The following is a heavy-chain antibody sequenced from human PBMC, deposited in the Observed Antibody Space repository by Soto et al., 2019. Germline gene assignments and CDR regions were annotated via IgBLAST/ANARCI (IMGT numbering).Heavy chain of an antibody. V-gene: IGHV4-59*01. D-gene: IGHD3-22*01. CDR3: ARGYYDSSGYYPHTYYFDY. J-gene: IGHJ4*02. CDR1: GGSISSYY. CDR2: IYYSGST. Sequence: QVQLQESGPGLVKPSETLSLTCTVSGGSISSYYWSWIRQPPGKGLEWIGFIYYSGSTNYNPSLKSRVTISVDTSKHQFSLKLSSVTAADTAVYYCARGYYDSSGYYPHTYYFDYWGQGTLVTVSS.